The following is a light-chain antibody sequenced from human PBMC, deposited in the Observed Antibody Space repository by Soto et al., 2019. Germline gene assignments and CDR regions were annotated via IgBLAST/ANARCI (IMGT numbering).Light chain of an antibody. CDR3: QQYGSSPVYT. CDR1: QSVSRSY. Sequence: EIVLTQSPGTLSLSPGERATLSCRASQSVSRSYLAWYQQKPGQAPRLLIYGASSRATGIPDRFSGSGSGTDFTLTISRLEPEDFAVYYCQQYGSSPVYTFGQGTKLEIK. J-gene: IGKJ2*01. CDR2: GAS. V-gene: IGKV3-20*01.